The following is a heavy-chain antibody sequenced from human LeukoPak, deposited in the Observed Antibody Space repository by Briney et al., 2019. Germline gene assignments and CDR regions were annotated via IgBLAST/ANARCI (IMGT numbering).Heavy chain of an antibody. CDR3: ARTLRDIVVVVAATAWYYFDY. J-gene: IGHJ4*02. V-gene: IGHV1-2*02. Sequence: ASVKVSCKASGYTFTGYYMHWVRQAPGQGLEWMGWINPNSGGTNYAQKFQGRVTMTGDTSISTAYMELSRLRSDDTAVYYCARTLRDIVVVVAATAWYYFDYWGQGTLVTVSS. D-gene: IGHD2-15*01. CDR2: INPNSGGT. CDR1: GYTFTGYY.